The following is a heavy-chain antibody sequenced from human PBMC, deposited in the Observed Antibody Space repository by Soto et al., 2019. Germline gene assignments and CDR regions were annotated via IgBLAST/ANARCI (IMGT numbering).Heavy chain of an antibody. Sequence: QVQLVQSGAEVQKPGSSVKVSCKASGGTFSSYTISWVRQAPGQGLEWMGRIIPILGIANYAQKFQGRVTITADKSTSTAYMELSSLRSEDTAVYYCARAGGPLDWYFDLWGRGTLVTVSS. CDR2: IIPILGIA. D-gene: IGHD3-10*01. CDR1: GGTFSSYT. V-gene: IGHV1-69*02. J-gene: IGHJ2*01. CDR3: ARAGGPLDWYFDL.